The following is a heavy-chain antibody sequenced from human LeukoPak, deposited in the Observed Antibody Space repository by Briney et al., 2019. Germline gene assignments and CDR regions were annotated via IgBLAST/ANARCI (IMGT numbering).Heavy chain of an antibody. CDR3: ARGRDDYTDDNWFEP. J-gene: IGHJ5*02. V-gene: IGHV4-34*01. CDR1: GVSFSGYY. CDR2: INHSAYT. Sequence: SETLSLTCAVSGVSFSGYYWSWIRQSPEKGLEWIGEINHSAYTNYNPSPKSRVTISLDTTKTQSSLKLLSATAADTAVYYCARGRDDYTDDNWFEPWGQGTLVTVSS. D-gene: IGHD4-11*01.